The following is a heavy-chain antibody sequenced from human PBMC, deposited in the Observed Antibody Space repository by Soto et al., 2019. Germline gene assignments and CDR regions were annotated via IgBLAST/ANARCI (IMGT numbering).Heavy chain of an antibody. V-gene: IGHV1-2*02. D-gene: IGHD5-18*01. J-gene: IGHJ4*02. CDR3: ARGRGYGYGIDY. CDR1: GYSFTGYY. CDR2: IIPHSGET. Sequence: ASVKVSCKASGYSFTGYYMHWVRQAPGQGLEWMGWIIPHSGETNYAQKFQARVTLTRDTSISTAYMQLSGLTSDDTAVYYCARGRGYGYGIDYWGQGILVTVSS.